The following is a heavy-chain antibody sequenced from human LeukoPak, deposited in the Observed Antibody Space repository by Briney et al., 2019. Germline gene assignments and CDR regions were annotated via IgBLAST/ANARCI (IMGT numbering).Heavy chain of an antibody. J-gene: IGHJ6*03. D-gene: IGHD2-2*01. CDR3: ARDCSSTSCYLGYMDV. CDR2: ISAYNGNT. CDR1: GYTFTSYG. V-gene: IGHV1-18*01. Sequence: ASVKVSCKASGYTFTSYGISWVRQAPGQGLEWMGWISAYNGNTNYAQKLQGRVTMTTDTSTSTAYMELRSLRSDDTAVYYCARDCSSTSCYLGYMDVWGKGITVTVSS.